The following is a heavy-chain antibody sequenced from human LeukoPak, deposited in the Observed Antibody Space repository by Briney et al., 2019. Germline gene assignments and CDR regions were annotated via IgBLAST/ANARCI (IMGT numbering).Heavy chain of an antibody. CDR1: GFTFSSYW. V-gene: IGHV3-74*01. Sequence: GGSLRLSCAASGFTFSSYWMHWVRQAPGKGLVWVSRINSDGSSTSYADSVKGRFTISRDNAKNTLYLQMNSLRAEDTAVYYCARVIVGSWYDAFDIWGQGTMVTASS. CDR3: ARVIVGSWYDAFDI. J-gene: IGHJ3*02. D-gene: IGHD6-13*01. CDR2: INSDGSST.